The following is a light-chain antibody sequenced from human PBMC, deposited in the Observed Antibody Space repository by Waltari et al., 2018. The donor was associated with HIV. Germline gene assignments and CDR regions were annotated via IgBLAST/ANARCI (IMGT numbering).Light chain of an antibody. CDR2: EVN. CDR3: SSYTSNRTQV. Sequence: QSALTQPASVSGSPGQSITISCTGPRSDVGAYTYDSWYQQHPGKVPKLMIYEVNNRPSGVSDRFSGSKSGNTASLTISGLQAEDEADYYCSSYTSNRTQVFGTGTKVTVL. J-gene: IGLJ1*01. V-gene: IGLV2-14*01. CDR1: RSDVGAYTY.